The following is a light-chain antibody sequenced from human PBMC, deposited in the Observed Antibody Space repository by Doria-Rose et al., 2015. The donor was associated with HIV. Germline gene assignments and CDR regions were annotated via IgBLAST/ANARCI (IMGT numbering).Light chain of an antibody. Sequence: TQSPGTLSLSPGERATLSCRASQSFSSTYLAWYQQTPGRSPSLLIYDGSASATGIPDRFSASGSGTDFTLTINRLEPEDFALYYCHQYGTSWTFGQGTKVEI. CDR1: QSFSSTY. CDR3: HQYGTSWT. CDR2: DGS. J-gene: IGKJ1*01. V-gene: IGKV3-20*01.